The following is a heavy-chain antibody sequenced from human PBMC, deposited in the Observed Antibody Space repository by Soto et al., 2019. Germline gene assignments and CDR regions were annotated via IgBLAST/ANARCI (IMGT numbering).Heavy chain of an antibody. CDR2: INAHSGGT. D-gene: IGHD6-6*01. CDR3: AKDLTRQLAYWLDP. Sequence: ASVKVSCKASGFSFTGYYIHWLRQSPGQGLEWMGWINAHSGGTEYAQKFQGRVTLTRDTSIATAYLTLTSLTSDDTALYYCAKDLTRQLAYWLDPWGQGTQVTVSS. CDR1: GFSFTGYY. J-gene: IGHJ5*02. V-gene: IGHV1-2*02.